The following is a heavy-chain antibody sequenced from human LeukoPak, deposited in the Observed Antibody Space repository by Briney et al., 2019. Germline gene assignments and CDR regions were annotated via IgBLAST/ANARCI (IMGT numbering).Heavy chain of an antibody. CDR3: AKGVAYCSAGSCYVDF. CDR1: GFTFSDYE. J-gene: IGHJ4*02. Sequence: GGSLRLSCAASGFTFSDYEMNWVRQAPGKGLEWVSYISTRGSTIYYADSVKGRFSISRDNSKNTLYLQMNSLRDEDTAVYYCAKGVAYCSAGSCYVDFWGRGTLVTVSS. D-gene: IGHD3-10*01. CDR2: ISTRGSTI. V-gene: IGHV3-48*03.